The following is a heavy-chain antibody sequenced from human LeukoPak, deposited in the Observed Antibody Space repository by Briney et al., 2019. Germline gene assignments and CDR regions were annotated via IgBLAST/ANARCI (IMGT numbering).Heavy chain of an antibody. J-gene: IGHJ4*02. D-gene: IGHD2-2*01. V-gene: IGHV3-21*01. CDR2: ISSSSSYI. Sequence: PGGSLRLSCAASGFTFSSYSMNWVRQAPGKGLEWVSSISSSSSYIYYADSVKGRFIVSRDNAKNSLYLQMNSLRAEDTAVYYCARARGVPAAMRGYYFDYWGQGTLVTVSS. CDR1: GFTFSSYS. CDR3: ARARGVPAAMRGYYFDY.